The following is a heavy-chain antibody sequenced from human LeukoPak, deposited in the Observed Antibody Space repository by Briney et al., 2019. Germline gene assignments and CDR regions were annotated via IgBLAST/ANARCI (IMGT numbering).Heavy chain of an antibody. CDR1: GFTFSSYS. CDR3: ARGVEWLAPDY. J-gene: IGHJ4*02. Sequence: GESLRLSCAASGFTFSSYSMNWVRQAPGKGLEWVSSISSSSSYIYYADSVKGRFTISRDNAKNSLYLQMNSLRAEDTAVYYCARGVEWLAPDYWGQGTLVTVSS. D-gene: IGHD6-19*01. V-gene: IGHV3-21*01. CDR2: ISSSSSYI.